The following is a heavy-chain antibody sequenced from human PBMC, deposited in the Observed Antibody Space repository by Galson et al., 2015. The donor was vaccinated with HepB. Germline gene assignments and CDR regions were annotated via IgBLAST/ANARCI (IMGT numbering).Heavy chain of an antibody. J-gene: IGHJ3*02. CDR1: GYTFTGYY. CDR2: INPNSGCT. CDR3: ARPIYYYDSSGYDAFDI. V-gene: IGHV1-2*02. Sequence: SVKVSCKASGYTFTGYYMHWVRQAPGQGLEWMGWINPNSGCTNYAQKFQGRVTMTRDTSISTAYMELSRLRSDDTGVYYCARPIYYYDSSGYDAFDIWGQGTMVTVSS. D-gene: IGHD3-22*01.